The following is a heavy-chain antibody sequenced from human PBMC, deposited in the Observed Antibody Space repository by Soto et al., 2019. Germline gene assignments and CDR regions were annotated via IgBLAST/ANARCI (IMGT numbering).Heavy chain of an antibody. CDR3: GKGRSYYYYYGVDV. CDR2: ISGSGDST. J-gene: IGHJ6*02. CDR1: GFTFSTSA. Sequence: HPGGSLRLSCAASGFTFSTSAMDWVRQAPGKRLEWVSGISGSGDSTYYADAVKGRFTISRDNSKSTLYLQMNSLRAEDTAVYYCGKGRSYYYYYGVDVWGQGTTVTVSS. V-gene: IGHV3-23*01. D-gene: IGHD1-26*01.